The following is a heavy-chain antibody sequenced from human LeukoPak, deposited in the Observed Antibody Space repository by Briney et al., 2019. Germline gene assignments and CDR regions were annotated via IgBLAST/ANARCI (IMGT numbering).Heavy chain of an antibody. CDR1: GFTLSTNA. V-gene: IGHV3-23*01. CDR2: ISGSGAST. CDR3: ASVVTDLYYYYGMDV. D-gene: IGHD2-21*02. Sequence: PGGSLRLSCLTSGFTLSTNAMSWVRQAPGKGLEWISGISGSGASTYYADSVKGRFTISRDDSRNTLYLQMNSLRGDDTAVYYCASVVTDLYYYYGMDVWGQGTTVTVSS. J-gene: IGHJ6*02.